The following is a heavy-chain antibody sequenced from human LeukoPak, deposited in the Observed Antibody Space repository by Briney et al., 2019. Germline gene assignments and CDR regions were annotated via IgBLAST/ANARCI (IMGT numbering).Heavy chain of an antibody. D-gene: IGHD3-10*01. J-gene: IGHJ4*02. V-gene: IGHV3-23*01. CDR2: ISGSGGST. Sequence: GGTLRLSCAASGFTFSSYGMSWVRQAPGKGLEWVSAISGSGGSTYYADSVKGRFTISRDNSKNTLYLQMNSLRAEDTAVYYCAKALSGYYYGSGSYNFDYWGQGTLVTVSS. CDR3: AKALSGYYYGSGSYNFDY. CDR1: GFTFSSYG.